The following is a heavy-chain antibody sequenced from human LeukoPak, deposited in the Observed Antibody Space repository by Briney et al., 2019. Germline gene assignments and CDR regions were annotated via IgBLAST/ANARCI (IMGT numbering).Heavy chain of an antibody. V-gene: IGHV3-7*03. CDR3: ARHRCSNCGEYFGF. Sequence: GGSLRLSCAASGFTFSSYWMSWVRQAPGKGLEWVANINQDGSAKYYVDSVKGRFTISRDNAKNSLYLHLDSLRAEHTAVYYCARHRCSNCGEYFGFWGQGNLVTVPS. CDR1: GFTFSSYW. CDR2: INQDGSAK. J-gene: IGHJ4*02. D-gene: IGHD4-17*01.